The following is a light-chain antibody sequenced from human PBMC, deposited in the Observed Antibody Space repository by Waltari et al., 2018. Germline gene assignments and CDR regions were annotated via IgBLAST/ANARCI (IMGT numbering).Light chain of an antibody. J-gene: IGKJ4*01. CDR2: KAS. V-gene: IGKV1-5*03. Sequence: DIQMTQSPSTLSASVGDRVTITCRASQSISSWLAWYQQKPGKAPKLLIYKASSLESGVPSRFSGSGSGTEFTLTISSLQPDDFATYYCQQYNNYPTFGGGTKVENK. CDR3: QQYNNYPT. CDR1: QSISSW.